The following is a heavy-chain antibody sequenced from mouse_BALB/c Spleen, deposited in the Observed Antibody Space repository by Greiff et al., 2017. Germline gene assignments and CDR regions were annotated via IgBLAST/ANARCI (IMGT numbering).Heavy chain of an antibody. D-gene: IGHD1-1*01. Sequence: DVKLVESGPSLVKPSQTLSLTCSVTGDSITSGYWNWIRKFPGNKLEYMGYISYSGSTYYNPSLKSRISITRDTSKNQYYLQLNSVTTEDTATYYCARLYYGSSLAWFAYWGQGTLVTVSA. CDR1: GDSITSGY. CDR2: ISYSGST. J-gene: IGHJ3*01. CDR3: ARLYYGSSLAWFAY. V-gene: IGHV3-8*02.